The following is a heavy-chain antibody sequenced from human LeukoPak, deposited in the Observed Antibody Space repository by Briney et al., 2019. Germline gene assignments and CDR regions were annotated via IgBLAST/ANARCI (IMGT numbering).Heavy chain of an antibody. J-gene: IGHJ5*02. CDR3: ARDYDYNSDGAFDP. CDR2: LNPNSGGT. Sequence: ASVKVSCKASGYTFTGYYMFWVRQAPGQGLEWMGWLNPNSGGTNYAQKFKGRVTMTRDTSISTGYLELSSLKSDDTAVYYCARDYDYNSDGAFDPWGQGTLVTVSS. CDR1: GYTFTGYY. V-gene: IGHV1-2*02. D-gene: IGHD5-24*01.